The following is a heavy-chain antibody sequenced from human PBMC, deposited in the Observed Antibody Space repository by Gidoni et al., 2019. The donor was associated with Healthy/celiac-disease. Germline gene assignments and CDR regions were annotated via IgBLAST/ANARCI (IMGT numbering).Heavy chain of an antibody. CDR1: GFTFSSYW. CDR3: ARGALGIVVVPAADCFDY. CDR2: IKQDGSEK. Sequence: EVQLVESGGGLVQPGGSLRLSCAASGFTFSSYWMSWVRQAPGKGLEWVANIKQDGSEKYYVDSVKGRFTISRDNAKNSLYLQMNSLRAEDTAVYYCARGALGIVVVPAADCFDYWGQGTLVTVSS. D-gene: IGHD2-2*03. J-gene: IGHJ4*02. V-gene: IGHV3-7*03.